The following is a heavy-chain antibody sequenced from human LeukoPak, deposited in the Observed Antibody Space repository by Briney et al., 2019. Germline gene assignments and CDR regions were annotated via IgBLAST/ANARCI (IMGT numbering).Heavy chain of an antibody. D-gene: IGHD3-9*01. CDR3: ATGRSIRYFDY. CDR1: GGSISSYY. CDR2: VHYSGST. Sequence: PSETLSLTCTVSGGSISSYYWSWIRQPPGKGLEWIGYVHYSGSTNYNPSLKSRVTISVDTSKSQFSLKLGSATAADTAVYYCATGRSIRYFDYWGQGTLLTVSS. V-gene: IGHV4-59*08. J-gene: IGHJ4*02.